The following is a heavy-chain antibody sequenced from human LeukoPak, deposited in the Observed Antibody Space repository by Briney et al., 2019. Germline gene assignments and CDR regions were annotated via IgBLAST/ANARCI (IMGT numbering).Heavy chain of an antibody. Sequence: SVKVSCKASGGTFNSYAISWVRQAPGQGLEWMGGIIPIFGTANYAQKFQGGVTITADESTSTAYMELSSLRSEDTAVYYCARVAAMVSGGPDYWGQGTLVTVSS. V-gene: IGHV1-69*13. J-gene: IGHJ4*02. CDR1: GGTFNSYA. CDR2: IIPIFGTA. D-gene: IGHD5-18*01. CDR3: ARVAAMVSGGPDY.